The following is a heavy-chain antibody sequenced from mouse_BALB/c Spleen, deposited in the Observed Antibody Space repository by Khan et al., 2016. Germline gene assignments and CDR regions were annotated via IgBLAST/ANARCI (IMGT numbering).Heavy chain of an antibody. V-gene: IGHV9-2-1*01. Sequence: QIQLVQSGPELKKPGETVKISCKASGHTFTDYSMHWVKQAPGKGLKWMGWMNTESGEPTYEDAFKGRFAFSLETSACTAYLQITTLLIEDTPTYFCAIGAYAYWRQGTTLTVSS. CDR3: AIGAYAY. CDR1: GHTFTDYS. J-gene: IGHJ2*01. D-gene: IGHD1-1*01. CDR2: MNTESGEP.